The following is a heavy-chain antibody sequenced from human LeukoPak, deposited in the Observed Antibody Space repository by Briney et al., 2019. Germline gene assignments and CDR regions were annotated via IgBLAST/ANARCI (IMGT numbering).Heavy chain of an antibody. J-gene: IGHJ4*02. CDR1: GFTFSTYG. V-gene: IGHV3-48*01. CDR2: ISTWSTTI. Sequence: GGSLRLSCVGSGFTFSTYGMNWVRQAPGKGLEWVSYISTWSTTIYYADSVEGRFTISRDDAKSSLFLQMNSLRVEDTALYYCARMSSGYYDDNWGQGTRVTVSS. D-gene: IGHD3-22*01. CDR3: ARMSSGYYDDN.